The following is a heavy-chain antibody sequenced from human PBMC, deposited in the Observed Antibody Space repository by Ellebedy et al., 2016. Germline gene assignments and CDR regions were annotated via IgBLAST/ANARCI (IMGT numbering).Heavy chain of an antibody. J-gene: IGHJ6*03. V-gene: IGHV3-30*18. D-gene: IGHD3-10*01. CDR1: GFTFFNYA. Sequence: GESLKISCAASGFTFFNYAIHWVRQAPGKGLEWVAVISYGDGSVKHYTDSVKGRFTISRDNSKNTLYLQMNSLGPEDTAVYYCAKAPPLYGSGTNGDYYMDVWGQGTTVRVSS. CDR2: ISYGDGSVK. CDR3: AKAPPLYGSGTNGDYYMDV.